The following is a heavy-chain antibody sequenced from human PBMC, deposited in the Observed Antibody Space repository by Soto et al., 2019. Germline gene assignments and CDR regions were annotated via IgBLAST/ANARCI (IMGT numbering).Heavy chain of an antibody. V-gene: IGHV1-18*01. CDR2: ISAHNGNT. CDR1: GYTFTSYG. CDR3: ARGRYGDY. D-gene: IGHD1-1*01. Sequence: QVHLVQSGAEVKKPGASVKVSCKGSGYTFTSYGITWVRQAPGQGLEWMGWISAHNGNTDYAQKLQGRVTVTRDTSTSAAYMELRSLRSDDTAVYYCARGRYGDYWGQGALVTVSS. J-gene: IGHJ4*02.